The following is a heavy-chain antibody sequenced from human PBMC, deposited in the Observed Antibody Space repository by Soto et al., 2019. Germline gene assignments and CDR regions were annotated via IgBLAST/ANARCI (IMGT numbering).Heavy chain of an antibody. D-gene: IGHD5-12*01. CDR3: ARDPVDGYALFDS. CDR1: GGSISSGDYY. J-gene: IGHJ5*02. V-gene: IGHV4-30-4*01. Sequence: SETLSLTCTVSGGSISSGDYYWSWIRQPPGKGLEWIGYIHYSGSPYYSPSLKSRVTISVDTSKKQFSLKLTSVTAADTAVYWCARDPVDGYALFDSWGQGALVTVSS. CDR2: IHYSGSP.